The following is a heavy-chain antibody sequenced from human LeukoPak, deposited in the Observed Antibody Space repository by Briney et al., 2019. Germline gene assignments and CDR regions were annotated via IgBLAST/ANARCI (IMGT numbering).Heavy chain of an antibody. V-gene: IGHV5-51*01. CDR1: GYSFTSYW. Sequence: GESLKISCQGSGYSFTSYWIGWVRQMPGKGLEWMGIIYPGDSDTRYSPSFQGQVTISADKSISTAYLQWSSLKASDTAMYYCARLGIGGSGSYFHFDYWGQGTLVTVSS. D-gene: IGHD3-10*01. J-gene: IGHJ4*02. CDR3: ARLGIGGSGSYFHFDY. CDR2: IYPGDSDT.